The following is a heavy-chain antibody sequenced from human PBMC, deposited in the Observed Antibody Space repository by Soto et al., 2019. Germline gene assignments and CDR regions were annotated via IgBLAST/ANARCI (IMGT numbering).Heavy chain of an antibody. Sequence: QVQLVESGGGVVQPGRSLRLSCAASGFTFSNYGMHWVRQAPGKGLEWVAVISHEGSNKYYADSVKGRFTISRDNSKNTMNLQMNSLRGEDTAVYYCANDQPLNTAMVTANAFDIWGQGTMVTVSS. D-gene: IGHD5-18*01. CDR2: ISHEGSNK. J-gene: IGHJ3*02. V-gene: IGHV3-30*18. CDR3: ANDQPLNTAMVTANAFDI. CDR1: GFTFSNYG.